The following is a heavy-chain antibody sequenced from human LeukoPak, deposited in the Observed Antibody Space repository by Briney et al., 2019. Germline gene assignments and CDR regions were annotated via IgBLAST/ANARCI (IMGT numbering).Heavy chain of an antibody. CDR1: GFTFSSYA. CDR3: AKDKNIVVVPAAIPFDY. CDR2: ISYDGSNK. V-gene: IGHV3-30-3*01. D-gene: IGHD2-2*01. J-gene: IGHJ4*02. Sequence: GGSLRLSCAASGFTFSSYAMHWVRQAPGKGLEWVAVISYDGSNKYYADSVKGRFTISRDNAKNSLYLQMNSLRAEDTAVYYCAKDKNIVVVPAAIPFDYWGQGTLVTVSS.